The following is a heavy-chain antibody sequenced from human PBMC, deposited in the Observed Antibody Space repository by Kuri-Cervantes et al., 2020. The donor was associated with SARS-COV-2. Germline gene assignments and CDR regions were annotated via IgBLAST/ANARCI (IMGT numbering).Heavy chain of an antibody. CDR3: SKDKRRVVVDTLDY. CDR2: ISWNSGSI. D-gene: IGHD3-22*01. Sequence: GGSLRLSCAASGFTFDDYAMHWVRQAPGKGLEWVSGISWNSGSIGYADSVKGRFTITRDNSKNTLYLQMNSLRAEDTAVYYCSKDKRRVVVDTLDYWGQGTLVTVSS. V-gene: IGHV3-9*01. J-gene: IGHJ4*02. CDR1: GFTFDDYA.